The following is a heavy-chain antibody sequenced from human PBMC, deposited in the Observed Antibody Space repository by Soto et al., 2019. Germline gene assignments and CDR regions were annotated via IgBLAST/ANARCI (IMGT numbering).Heavy chain of an antibody. J-gene: IGHJ4*02. Sequence: SETLSLTCTVSGGSISSYYWSWIRQPPGKGLERIGYIYYSGSTNYNPSLKSRVTISVDTSKNQFSLKLSSVTAADTAVYYCARAYSSFEYYFDYWGQGTLVTVSS. CDR1: GGSISSYY. V-gene: IGHV4-59*01. CDR3: ARAYSSFEYYFDY. D-gene: IGHD6-6*01. CDR2: IYYSGST.